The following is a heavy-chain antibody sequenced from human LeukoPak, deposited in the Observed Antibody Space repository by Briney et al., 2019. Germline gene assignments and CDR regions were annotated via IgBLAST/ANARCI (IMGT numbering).Heavy chain of an antibody. CDR1: GFTFSSYG. D-gene: IGHD2-21*02. Sequence: GGSLRLSCAASGFTFSSYGIHWVRQAPGKGLEWVAVIWHDGRNKYYADSVKGRFTISRDNSKNTVLLQINSLRAEDTAIYYCARDWGSDEAIDYWGQGTLVTVSS. V-gene: IGHV3-33*01. CDR3: ARDWGSDEAIDY. CDR2: IWHDGRNK. J-gene: IGHJ4*02.